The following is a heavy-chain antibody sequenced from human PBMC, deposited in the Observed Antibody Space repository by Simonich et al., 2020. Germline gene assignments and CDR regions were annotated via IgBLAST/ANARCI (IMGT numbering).Heavy chain of an antibody. D-gene: IGHD7-27*01. J-gene: IGHJ3*02. CDR1: GLPFSGCA. CDR2: IKSKSNSDAT. CDR3: ATDQTGDHRAFDI. Sequence: EVQLVESGGGLVQPGGSLTLSCAASGLPFSGCAMHWVRQASGKGVEVGGRIKSKSNSDATAYAASVKGRFTISRDNSKNTLYLQMNSLRAEDTAVYYCATDQTGDHRAFDIWGQGTMVTVSS. V-gene: IGHV3-73*02.